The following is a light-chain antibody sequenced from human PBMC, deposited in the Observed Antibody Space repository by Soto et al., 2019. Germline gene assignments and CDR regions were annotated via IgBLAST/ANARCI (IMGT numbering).Light chain of an antibody. J-gene: IGKJ1*01. Sequence: DIQMTQSPSSLSASVGDRVTITCRASQGISNYLAWYQQKPSKVPKLLIYAASTLQSGVPSRFSGSGSGTEFTLTISSLQPQDCAPFYWQKVDSAPWTFGQGTKVEI. V-gene: IGKV1-27*01. CDR2: AAS. CDR3: QKVDSAPWT. CDR1: QGISNY.